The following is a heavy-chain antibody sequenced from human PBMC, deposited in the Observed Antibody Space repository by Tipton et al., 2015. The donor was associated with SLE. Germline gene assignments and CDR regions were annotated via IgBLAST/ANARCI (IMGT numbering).Heavy chain of an antibody. CDR3: AREGWQLHQTHAFAL. D-gene: IGHD4-23*01. V-gene: IGHV1-2*02. Sequence: QLVQSGPEVKKPGASVKVSCKTSGYTFTVYYMHWVRQAPGQGLEWMGWINPNSGGTTYPQKFQGRVTMTRDTSISTAYMELTSLRSDDTAVYYCAREGWQLHQTHAFALWGQGTMVTVSS. J-gene: IGHJ3*01. CDR2: INPNSGGT. CDR1: GYTFTVYY.